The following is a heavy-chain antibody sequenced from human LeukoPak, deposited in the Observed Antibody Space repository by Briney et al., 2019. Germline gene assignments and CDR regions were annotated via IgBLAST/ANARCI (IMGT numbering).Heavy chain of an antibody. CDR2: IYYSGST. J-gene: IGHJ4*02. V-gene: IGHV4-61*01. Sequence: SETLSLTCTVSGYSISSGYYWGWIRQPPGKGLEWIGYIYYSGSTNYNPSLKSRVTISVDTSKNQFSLKLSSVTAADTAVYYCARSGYSYGFYYFDYWGQGTLVTVSS. D-gene: IGHD5-18*01. CDR3: ARSGYSYGFYYFDY. CDR1: GYSISSGYY.